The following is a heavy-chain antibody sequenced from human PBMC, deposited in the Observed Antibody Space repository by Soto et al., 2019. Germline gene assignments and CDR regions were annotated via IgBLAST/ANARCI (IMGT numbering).Heavy chain of an antibody. D-gene: IGHD6-19*01. V-gene: IGHV1-18*01. J-gene: IGHJ6*03. CDR3: ARDRGVAPPVAGNTHYYYYMDV. Sequence: QDQLVQSGVEVKKPGASVKVSCKASGYSFTNYGITWVRQAPGQGFEWMGWISAYNGNTNYAQKFQGRVTMTTDASTSTAYVELRSLRSDDTAVYYCARDRGVAPPVAGNTHYYYYMDVWGKRTTVTVSS. CDR2: ISAYNGNT. CDR1: GYSFTNYG.